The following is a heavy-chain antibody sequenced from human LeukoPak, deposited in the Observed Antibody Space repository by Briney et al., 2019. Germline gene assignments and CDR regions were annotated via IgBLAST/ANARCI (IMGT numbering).Heavy chain of an antibody. D-gene: IGHD6-19*01. CDR1: GGSISSYY. Sequence: SETLSLTCTVSGGSISSYYWSWIRQPPGKGLEWIGYIYYSGSTNYNPSLKSRVTISVDTSKNQFSLKLSSVTAADTAVYYCARAGSSGWSNPAHFDYWGQGTLVTVSS. J-gene: IGHJ4*02. CDR3: ARAGSSGWSNPAHFDY. CDR2: IYYSGST. V-gene: IGHV4-59*01.